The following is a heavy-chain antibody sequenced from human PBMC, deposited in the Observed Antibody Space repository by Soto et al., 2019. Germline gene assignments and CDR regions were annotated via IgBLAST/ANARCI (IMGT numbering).Heavy chain of an antibody. CDR3: AKDSSSGWLYYFDY. J-gene: IGHJ4*02. CDR1: GFTFSSYA. Sequence: GGSLRLSCAASGFTFSSYAMGWVREAPGKGLEWVSAISGSGGSTYYADSVKGRFTISRDNSKNTLYLQMNSLRAEDTAVYYCAKDSSSGWLYYFDYWGQGTLVTVSS. V-gene: IGHV3-23*01. D-gene: IGHD6-19*01. CDR2: ISGSGGST.